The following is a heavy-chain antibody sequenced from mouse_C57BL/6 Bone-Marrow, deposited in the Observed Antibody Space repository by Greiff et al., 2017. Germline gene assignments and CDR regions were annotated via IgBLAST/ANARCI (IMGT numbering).Heavy chain of an antibody. J-gene: IGHJ2*01. D-gene: IGHD2-4*01. V-gene: IGHV5-4*03. CDR1: GFTFSSYS. CDR2: ISDGGSYT. Sequence: EVKLVESGGGLVKPGGSLKLSCAASGFTFSSYSMPWVRQTPEKRLEWVATISDGGSYTYYPDNVKGRFTISRDNAKNNLYLQMSHLKSEDTAMYYCARGYYDDDWGQGTTLTVSS. CDR3: ARGYYDDD.